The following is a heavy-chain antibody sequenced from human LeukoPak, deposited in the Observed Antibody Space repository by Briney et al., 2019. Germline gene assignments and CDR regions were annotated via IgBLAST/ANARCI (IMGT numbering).Heavy chain of an antibody. V-gene: IGHV4-61*08. Sequence: PSETLSLTCTVSGGSISSDGYYWSWIRQPPGRGLEWIGYIYYSGSTNYNPSLKSRVTISVDTSKNKFSLKLSSVTAADTAVYYCAVLQNIAVAGPLDYWGQGTLVTVSS. CDR2: IYYSGST. J-gene: IGHJ4*02. CDR1: GGSISSDGYY. CDR3: AVLQNIAVAGPLDY. D-gene: IGHD6-19*01.